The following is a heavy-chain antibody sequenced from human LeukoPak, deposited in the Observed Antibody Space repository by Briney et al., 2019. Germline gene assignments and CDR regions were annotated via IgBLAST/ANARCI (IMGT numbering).Heavy chain of an antibody. V-gene: IGHV4-39*02. J-gene: IGHJ4*02. Sequence: SETLSLTCTVSGGSISSSAYYWGWIHQPPGKGLEWIGSIYYSGTTYYNPSLKSRVTISVDTSKNHFSLKLSSVTAADTAVYYCARLISSTGNFDYWGQGTLVTVSS. CDR2: IYYSGTT. CDR1: GGSISSSAYY. D-gene: IGHD1-14*01. CDR3: ARLISSTGNFDY.